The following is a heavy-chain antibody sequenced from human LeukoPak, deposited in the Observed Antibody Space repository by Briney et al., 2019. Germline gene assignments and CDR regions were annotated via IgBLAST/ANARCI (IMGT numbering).Heavy chain of an antibody. V-gene: IGHV3-66*01. CDR2: IYSGGST. CDR1: GFTVSSNY. CDR3: AKDKTSVPRDAFDI. J-gene: IGHJ3*02. D-gene: IGHD6-19*01. Sequence: GGSLRLSCAASGFTVSSNYMSWVRQAPGKGLEWVSVIYSGGSTYYADSVKGRFTISRDNSKNTLYLQMNSLRAEDTAVYYCAKDKTSVPRDAFDIWGQGTMVTVSS.